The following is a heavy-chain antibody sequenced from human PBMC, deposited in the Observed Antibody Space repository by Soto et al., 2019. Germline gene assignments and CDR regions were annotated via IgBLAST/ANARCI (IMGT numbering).Heavy chain of an antibody. CDR2: IYTSGST. V-gene: IGHV4-4*07. Sequence: SETLSLTCTVSGGSISSYYWSWIRQPAGKGLEWIGRIYTSGSTNYNPSLKSRVTMSVDTSTNQFSLKLSSVTAADTAVYYCARARLPPIVRGVYDAFDIWGQGTMVTVSS. D-gene: IGHD3-10*01. J-gene: IGHJ3*02. CDR3: ARARLPPIVRGVYDAFDI. CDR1: GGSISSYY.